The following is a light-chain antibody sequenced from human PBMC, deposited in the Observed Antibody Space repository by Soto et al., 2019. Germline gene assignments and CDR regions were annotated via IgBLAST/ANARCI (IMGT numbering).Light chain of an antibody. J-gene: IGKJ2*01. CDR3: QQYGSSLHT. CDR2: GAS. V-gene: IGKV3-20*01. CDR1: ESVSSSY. Sequence: EIVLTQSPGTLSLSPGERATLSCRASESVSSSYLAWNQHKPGQAPRLLIYGASSRATGIPDRFSGSGSGTDFTLTISRLEPEDFAVYYCQQYGSSLHTFGQGTKLEIK.